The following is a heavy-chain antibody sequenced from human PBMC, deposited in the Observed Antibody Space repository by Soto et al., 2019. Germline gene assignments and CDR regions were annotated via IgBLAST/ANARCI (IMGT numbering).Heavy chain of an antibody. CDR2: ITWNSNTI. D-gene: IGHD6-13*01. CDR3: AKDSPYSSSWSRAFDI. J-gene: IGHJ3*02. V-gene: IGHV3-9*01. Sequence: PGGSLRLSCAASGFTFGDYAMHWVRQAPGKGLEWVSGITWNSNTIGYADSVKGRFTISRDNAKNSLFLQMNSLRPEDTGLYYCAKDSPYSSSWSRAFDIWGQGTMVTVSS. CDR1: GFTFGDYA.